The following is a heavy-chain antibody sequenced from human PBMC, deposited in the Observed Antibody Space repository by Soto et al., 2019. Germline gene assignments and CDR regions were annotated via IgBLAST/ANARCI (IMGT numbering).Heavy chain of an antibody. CDR2: ISAYNGNT. Sequence: QVQLVQSGAEVKKPGASVKVSCKASGYTFTSYGISWVRQAPGQGLEWMGWISAYNGNTNYAQKPQXXXTXXTDTSTSTAYMELRCLRSDDTAVYYCAREPNYFDYWGQGALVTVSS. J-gene: IGHJ4*02. CDR1: GYTFTSYG. V-gene: IGHV1-18*01. CDR3: AREPNYFDY.